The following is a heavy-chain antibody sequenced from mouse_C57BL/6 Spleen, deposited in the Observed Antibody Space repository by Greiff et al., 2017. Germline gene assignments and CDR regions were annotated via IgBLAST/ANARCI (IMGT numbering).Heavy chain of an antibody. Sequence: EVKLVESGGGLVKPGGSLKLSCAASGFTFSSYAMSWVRQTPEKRLEWVATISDGGCYTYYPDNVQGRFTISRDNAKNNLYQQMSHLKSEDTAMDYCARLNYYGSSYYFDYWGQGTTLTVSS. CDR2: ISDGGCYT. V-gene: IGHV5-4*03. D-gene: IGHD1-1*01. CDR1: GFTFSSYA. J-gene: IGHJ2*01. CDR3: ARLNYYGSSYYFDY.